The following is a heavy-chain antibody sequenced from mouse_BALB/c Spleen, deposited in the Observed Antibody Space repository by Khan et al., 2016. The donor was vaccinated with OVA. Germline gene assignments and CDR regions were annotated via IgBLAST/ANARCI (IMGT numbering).Heavy chain of an antibody. CDR2: INTHSGVP. Sequence: QIQLVQSGPALKKPGETVRISCKASGYTFTTAGIQWVQKMPGKGLKWIGWINTHSGVPKYAEDFKGRFAFSLEISVSTAYLQITNLKNEDTATYICARGGADYYRSDGGAMEYWGQGTSVTVSS. V-gene: IGHV9-4*02. J-gene: IGHJ4*01. CDR3: ARGGADYYRSDGGAMEY. D-gene: IGHD2-12*01. CDR1: GYTFTTAG.